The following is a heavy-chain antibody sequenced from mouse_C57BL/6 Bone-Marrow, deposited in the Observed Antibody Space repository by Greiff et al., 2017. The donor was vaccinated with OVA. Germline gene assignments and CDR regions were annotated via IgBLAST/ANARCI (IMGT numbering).Heavy chain of an antibody. CDR1: GFNIKDDY. CDR3: TRGTTVVAPFAY. J-gene: IGHJ3*01. V-gene: IGHV14-4*01. CDR2: IDPENGDT. Sequence: VQLQQSGAELVRPGASVKLSCTASGFNIKDDYMHWVKQRPEQGLEWIGWIDPENGDTEYASKFQGKATITADTSSNTAYLQLSSLTSEDTAVYYCTRGTTVVAPFAYWGQGTLVTVSA. D-gene: IGHD1-1*01.